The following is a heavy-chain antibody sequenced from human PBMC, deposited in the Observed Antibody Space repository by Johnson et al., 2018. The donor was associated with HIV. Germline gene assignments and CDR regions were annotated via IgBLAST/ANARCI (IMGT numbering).Heavy chain of an antibody. Sequence: EMQLVESGGGVVQPGGSLRLSCAASGFTLSNYDMHWVRQVTGKGLEWVSAIGTAGDTYYPGSVKGRFTISRENAKNSLYLQMKSLRAGDTAVYYCARQVYCSSTSGSSAFDIWGQGTVVTVSS. CDR1: GFTLSNYD. D-gene: IGHD2-2*01. CDR2: IGTAGDT. V-gene: IGHV3-13*01. J-gene: IGHJ3*02. CDR3: ARQVYCSSTSGSSAFDI.